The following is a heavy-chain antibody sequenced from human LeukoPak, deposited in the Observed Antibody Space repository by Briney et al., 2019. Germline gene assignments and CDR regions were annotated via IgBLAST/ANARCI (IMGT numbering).Heavy chain of an antibody. V-gene: IGHV3-23*01. CDR1: GFTFSSYA. J-gene: IGHJ4*02. CDR3: ARHSGSYRYFDY. CDR2: ISGSGGST. Sequence: GGSLRLSCAASGFTFSSYAMSWVRQAPGKGLEWVSAISGSGGSTYYADSVKGRFTISRDNSKNTLYLQMNSLRAEDTAVYYCARHSGSYRYFDYWGQGTLVTVSS. D-gene: IGHD1-26*01.